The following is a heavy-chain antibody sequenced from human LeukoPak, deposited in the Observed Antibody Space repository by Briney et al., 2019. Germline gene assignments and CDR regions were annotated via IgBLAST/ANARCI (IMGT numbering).Heavy chain of an antibody. CDR1: GFTFSSYS. CDR2: ISGSGGST. V-gene: IGHV3-23*01. D-gene: IGHD5-24*01. Sequence: PGGSLRLSCAASGFTFSSYSMNWVRQAPGKGLEWVSGISGSGGSTYYADSVKGRFTISRDNSKNTPYLQMNSLRAEDTAVYYCAKVKDGYGSYFDYWGQGTLVTVSS. CDR3: AKVKDGYGSYFDY. J-gene: IGHJ4*02.